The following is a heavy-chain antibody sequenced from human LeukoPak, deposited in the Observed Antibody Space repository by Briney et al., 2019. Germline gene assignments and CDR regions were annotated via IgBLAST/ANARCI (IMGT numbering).Heavy chain of an antibody. Sequence: GESLKISCKASGYSFTNYWLGWVRQMPGKGLEWMGIIYPGDSDTRYSPSFQGQVTISVDKSISTAYLQWRSLKASDTAMFYCARRDYYGSGSSYSHFDYWGQGTPVTVSS. D-gene: IGHD3-10*01. V-gene: IGHV5-51*01. CDR3: ARRDYYGSGSSYSHFDY. CDR2: IYPGDSDT. CDR1: GYSFTNYW. J-gene: IGHJ4*02.